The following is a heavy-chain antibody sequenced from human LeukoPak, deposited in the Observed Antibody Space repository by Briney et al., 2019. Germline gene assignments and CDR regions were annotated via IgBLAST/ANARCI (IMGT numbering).Heavy chain of an antibody. D-gene: IGHD3-22*01. Sequence: GGSLRLSCAASGFTFSRYAMSWVRQAPGKGLEWVSVISGSGGSTYYADSVKGRFTIARDNSTNTLDLQMNSLRAEDTAVYYCAKDLYYYGSSGYYYVDYWGQGTLVTVSS. CDR2: ISGSGGST. J-gene: IGHJ4*02. CDR3: AKDLYYYGSSGYYYVDY. CDR1: GFTFSRYA. V-gene: IGHV3-23*01.